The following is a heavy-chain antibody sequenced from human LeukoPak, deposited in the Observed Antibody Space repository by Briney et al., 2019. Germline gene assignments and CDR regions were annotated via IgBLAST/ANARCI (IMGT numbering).Heavy chain of an antibody. Sequence: PGRSLRLSCAASGFTFSSYGMHWVRQAPGKGLEWVAFIWYDGINKYYADSVKGRFTISRDNSKNTLYLQMNSLRAEDTAVYYCARDPRAYYDTRGYTFDSWGQGTLVTVSS. J-gene: IGHJ4*02. CDR3: ARDPRAYYDTRGYTFDS. V-gene: IGHV3-33*01. CDR2: IWYDGINK. CDR1: GFTFSSYG. D-gene: IGHD3-22*01.